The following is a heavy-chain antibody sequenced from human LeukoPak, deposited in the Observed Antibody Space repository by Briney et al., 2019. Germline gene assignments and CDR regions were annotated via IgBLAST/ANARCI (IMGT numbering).Heavy chain of an antibody. J-gene: IGHJ4*02. D-gene: IGHD4-17*01. CDR1: GFTFSSYG. Sequence: PGRSLRLSCAASGFTFSSYGMHWVRQAPGKGLEWVAVIWYDGSDKYYADSVKGRFTISRENSKNTLYLQMNSLRAEDTAVHYCAREITVTSTTYFDYWGQGTLVTVSS. CDR3: AREITVTSTTYFDY. V-gene: IGHV3-33*01. CDR2: IWYDGSDK.